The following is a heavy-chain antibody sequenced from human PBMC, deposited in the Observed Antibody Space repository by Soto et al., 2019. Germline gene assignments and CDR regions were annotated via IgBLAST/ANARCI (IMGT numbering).Heavy chain of an antibody. D-gene: IGHD3-16*01. CDR1: GFSFHGYW. CDR2: INHDGTEK. V-gene: IGHV3-7*03. Sequence: EVQLVESGGGLVQPEGSLRLSCTASGFSFHGYWMSWIRQAPGKGLQWVANINHDGTEKYYVDSVKGRFTISRDNARNSVLLQMNSLRAEDTAVYYCARIRGPFDMWGQGTMVTVSS. CDR3: ARIRGPFDM. J-gene: IGHJ3*02.